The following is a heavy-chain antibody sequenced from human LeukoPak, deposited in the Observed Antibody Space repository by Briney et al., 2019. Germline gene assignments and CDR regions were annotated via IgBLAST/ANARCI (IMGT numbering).Heavy chain of an antibody. V-gene: IGHV4-59*01. D-gene: IGHD2-21*02. CDR2: IYYSGST. CDR1: GGSISSYY. Sequence: SEALSLTCTVSGGSISSYYWSWIRQPPGKGLEWIGYIYYSGSTNYNPSLKSRVTISVDTSKNQFSLKLSSVTAADTAVYYCASSDCLSGGYFDYWGQGTLVTVSS. CDR3: ASSDCLSGGYFDY. J-gene: IGHJ4*02.